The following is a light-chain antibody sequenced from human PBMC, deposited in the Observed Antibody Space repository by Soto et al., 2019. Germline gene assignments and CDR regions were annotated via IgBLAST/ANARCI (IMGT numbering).Light chain of an antibody. CDR2: ANN. V-gene: IGLV1-40*01. J-gene: IGLJ1*01. CDR3: SSYTSSSTPYV. CDR1: SSNIGAAYD. Sequence: QSVLTQPPSVSGAPGQRVTISCTGSSSNIGAAYDVPWYQQLPGRAPKLLIYANNSRPSGVADRFSASRSGTSASLAIAGLQADDEADYYCSSYTSSSTPYVFGTGTKLTVL.